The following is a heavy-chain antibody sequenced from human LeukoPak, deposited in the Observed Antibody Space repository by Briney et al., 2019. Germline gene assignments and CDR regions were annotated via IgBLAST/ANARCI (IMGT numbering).Heavy chain of an antibody. D-gene: IGHD3-22*01. CDR1: GFTFSSYG. V-gene: IGHV3-30*02. J-gene: IGHJ1*01. Sequence: GGSLRLSCAASGFTFSSYGMHWVRQAPGKGLEWVAFIRYDGSNKYYADSVKGRFTISRDNSKNTLYLQMNSLRAEDTAVYYCVKAGSGYYPEYFQHWGQGTLVTVSS. CDR2: IRYDGSNK. CDR3: VKAGSGYYPEYFQH.